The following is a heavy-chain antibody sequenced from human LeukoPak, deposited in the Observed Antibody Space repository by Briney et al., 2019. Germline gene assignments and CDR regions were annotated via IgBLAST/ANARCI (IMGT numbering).Heavy chain of an antibody. CDR2: MHPTGDST. J-gene: IGHJ5*02. CDR3: ARHDFDLPMIYSFFVH. V-gene: IGHV1-46*01. CDR1: GYTFTKSY. D-gene: IGHD3-3*01. Sequence: ASVKVSCKASGYTFTKSYMNWVRQAPGQGLEWMGIMHPTGDSTNYAQKFQGRVTLTRDTSTGTFYMELSSLTSEDTAVYYCARHDFDLPMIYSFFVHWGQGTLVTVSS.